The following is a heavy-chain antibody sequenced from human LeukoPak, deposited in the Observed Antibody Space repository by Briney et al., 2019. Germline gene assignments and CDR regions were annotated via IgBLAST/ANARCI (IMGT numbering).Heavy chain of an antibody. J-gene: IGHJ4*02. Sequence: PSETLSLTCAVYDGSFSGYYWSWIRQPPGKGLEWIGEINHSGSTNYNPSLKSRVTISVDTSKNQFSLKLSSVTAADTAVYYCARAPLRYFDWLSRGYFDYWGQGTLVTVSS. CDR2: INHSGST. D-gene: IGHD3-9*01. CDR3: ARAPLRYFDWLSRGYFDY. CDR1: DGSFSGYY. V-gene: IGHV4-34*01.